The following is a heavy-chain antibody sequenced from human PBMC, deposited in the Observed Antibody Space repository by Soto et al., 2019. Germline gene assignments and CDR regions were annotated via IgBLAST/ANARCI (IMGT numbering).Heavy chain of an antibody. D-gene: IGHD6-6*01. Sequence: SVKVSCKASGFTFTSSAFQWVRQARGQRLEWIGWIAVGSGYTNYAQRFQDRVTLTRDMSTATTYMELSCLTSEDTAIYYCAAGIAARPEYNWFDPWGQGTLVTVSS. CDR1: GFTFTSSA. V-gene: IGHV1-58*01. J-gene: IGHJ5*02. CDR2: IAVGSGYT. CDR3: AAGIAARPEYNWFDP.